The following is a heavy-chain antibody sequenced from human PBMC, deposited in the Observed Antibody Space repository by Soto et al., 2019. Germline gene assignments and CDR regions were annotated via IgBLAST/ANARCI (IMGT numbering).Heavy chain of an antibody. J-gene: IGHJ4*02. Sequence: PSETLSLTCTVSGGSISVINHYWDWIRQPPGKGLEWIGTIYYSGTTIYNPSLQSRVTISVDTSKRQFSLKVSSVNAADTAVYFCARRAPDGTGHHYFDYWGQGARVTVSS. D-gene: IGHD2-8*02. V-gene: IGHV4-39*01. CDR2: IYYSGTT. CDR1: GGSISVINHY. CDR3: ARRAPDGTGHHYFDY.